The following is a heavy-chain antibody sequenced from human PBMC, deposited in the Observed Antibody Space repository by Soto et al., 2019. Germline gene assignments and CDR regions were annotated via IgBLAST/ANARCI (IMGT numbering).Heavy chain of an antibody. V-gene: IGHV4-59*01. D-gene: IGHD3-22*01. J-gene: IGHJ3*02. CDR3: ARYDSSGYFPPNDAFDI. CDR1: GGSISSYY. Sequence: QVQLQESGPGLVKPSETLSLTCTVSGGSISSYYWSWIRQPPGKGLEWIGYIYYSGSTNYNPSLKSRVTISVDTSKYQFSLKLISVTAADPAVYYCARYDSSGYFPPNDAFDIWGQGTMFTVSS. CDR2: IYYSGST.